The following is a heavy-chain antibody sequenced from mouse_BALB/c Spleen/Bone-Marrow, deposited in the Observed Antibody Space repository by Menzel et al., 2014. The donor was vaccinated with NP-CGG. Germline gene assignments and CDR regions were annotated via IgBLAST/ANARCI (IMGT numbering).Heavy chain of an antibody. D-gene: IGHD1-2*01. V-gene: IGHV5-4*02. J-gene: IGHJ1*01. CDR1: GFTFSDYY. CDR2: ISDGGSYT. Sequence: EVKLAESGGGLVKPGGSLKLSCAASGFTFSDYYMYWVRQTPEKRLEWVATISDGGSYTYYPDSVKGRLTISRDNAKNNLYLQMSSLKSEDTAMYYCARVVTTATLYWYFDVWGAGTTVTVSS. CDR3: ARVVTTATLYWYFDV.